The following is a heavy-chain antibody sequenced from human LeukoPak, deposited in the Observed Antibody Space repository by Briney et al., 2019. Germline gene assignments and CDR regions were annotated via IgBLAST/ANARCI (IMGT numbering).Heavy chain of an antibody. Sequence: PGGSLRLSCAASRFSFSSYAMTWVRQAPGKGLEWVSGISGSGGSTYYADSVKGRFTISRDNSKNTLYLQMTSLRAEDTAVYYCAKLLSNYYDSGSYFDYWGQGTLVTVSS. J-gene: IGHJ4*02. D-gene: IGHD3-10*01. CDR2: ISGSGGST. CDR3: AKLLSNYYDSGSYFDY. CDR1: RFSFSSYA. V-gene: IGHV3-23*01.